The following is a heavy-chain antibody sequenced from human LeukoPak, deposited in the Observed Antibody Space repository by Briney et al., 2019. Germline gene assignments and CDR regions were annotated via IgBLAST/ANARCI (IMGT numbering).Heavy chain of an antibody. CDR2: IIPIFGTA. CDR3: ASNPYYYDSSGYYSHYYYYYGMDV. V-gene: IGHV1-69*13. J-gene: IGHJ6*02. D-gene: IGHD3-22*01. CDR1: GGTFSSYA. Sequence: ASVKVSCKASGGTFSSYAISWVRQAPGQGLEWMGGIIPIFGTANYAQKFQGRVTITADESTSTAYMELSSLRSEDTAVYYCASNPYYYDSSGYYSHYYYYYGMDVWGQGTLVTVSS.